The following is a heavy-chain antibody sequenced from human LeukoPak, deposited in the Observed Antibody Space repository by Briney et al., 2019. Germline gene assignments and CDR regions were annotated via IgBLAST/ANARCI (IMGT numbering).Heavy chain of an antibody. Sequence: GGSLRLSCAASGITFSSYAMSWVRQAPGKGLEWVSAISGSGGSTYYADSVKGRFTISRDNSKNTLYLQMNSLRAEDTAVYYCAGYSGSYWGAFDIWGQGTMVTVSS. CDR3: AGYSGSYWGAFDI. J-gene: IGHJ3*02. V-gene: IGHV3-23*01. CDR2: ISGSGGST. CDR1: GITFSSYA. D-gene: IGHD1-26*01.